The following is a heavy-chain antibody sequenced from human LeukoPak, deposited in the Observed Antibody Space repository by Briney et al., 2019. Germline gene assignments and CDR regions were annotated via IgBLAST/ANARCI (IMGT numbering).Heavy chain of an antibody. CDR1: GFTFSSYS. Sequence: GGSLRLSCAASGFTFSSYSMNWVRQAPGKGLEWVSYISSSSSTIYYADSVKGRFTISRDNAKNSLYLQMNSLRADDTAVYYCARDVLDYYDSSGYYLSSYFDYWGQGTLVTVSS. CDR3: ARDVLDYYDSSGYYLSSYFDY. CDR2: ISSSSSTI. D-gene: IGHD3-22*01. J-gene: IGHJ4*02. V-gene: IGHV3-48*01.